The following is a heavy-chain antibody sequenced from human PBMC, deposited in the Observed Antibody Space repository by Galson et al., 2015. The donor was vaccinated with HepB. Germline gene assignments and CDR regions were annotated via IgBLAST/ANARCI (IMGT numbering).Heavy chain of an antibody. J-gene: IGHJ4*02. CDR1: GYTFTGYY. Sequence: SVKVSCKASGYTFTGYYMHWVRQAPGQGLEWMGIINPSGGSTSYAQKFQGRVTMTRDTSTSTVYMELSSLRSEDTAVYYCAREGDYYYGSGSPLNYFDYWGQGTLVTVSS. V-gene: IGHV1-46*03. CDR2: INPSGGST. D-gene: IGHD3-10*01. CDR3: AREGDYYYGSGSPLNYFDY.